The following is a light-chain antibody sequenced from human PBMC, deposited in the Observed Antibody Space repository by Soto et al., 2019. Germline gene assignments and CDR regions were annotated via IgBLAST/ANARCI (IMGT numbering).Light chain of an antibody. V-gene: IGKV1-5*03. CDR2: KAS. CDR1: QSISKY. CDR3: HHYRISSDYT. J-gene: IGKJ2*01. Sequence: DIQMTQSPSTLSASVGDRVTITCRASQSISKYLAWYKQKPGRAPELLIYKASTLQSGVPSRFSGSGSGTEFILTSSSLQADDLATYNCHHYRISSDYTFGQGTKLEIK.